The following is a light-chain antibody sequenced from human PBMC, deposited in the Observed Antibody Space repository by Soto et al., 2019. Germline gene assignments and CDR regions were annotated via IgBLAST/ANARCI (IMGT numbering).Light chain of an antibody. CDR1: QSVNNY. CDR2: AST. J-gene: IGKJ2*01. Sequence: DLQVTQSPSSLSASVGDRVTVTCRTSQSVNNYLNWYQQKPGRAPKLLIYASTNLQSGVPTRFSGSGFGTYFSLTISSLQPEDFATYYCQQSYSSLYTFGQGTKLEIK. CDR3: QQSYSSLYT. V-gene: IGKV1-39*01.